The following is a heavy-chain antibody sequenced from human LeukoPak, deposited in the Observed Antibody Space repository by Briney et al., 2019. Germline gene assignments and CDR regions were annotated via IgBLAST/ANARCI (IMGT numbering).Heavy chain of an antibody. CDR2: INHSGST. D-gene: IGHD3-10*01. V-gene: IGHV4-34*01. CDR3: ARSRLLWFGELMGGFDY. Sequence: SETLSLTCAVYGGSFSGYYWSWIRQPPGKGLEWIGEINHSGSTNYNPSLKSRVTISVDTSKNQFSLKLSPVTAADTAVYYCARSRLLWFGELMGGFDYWGQGTLVTVSS. CDR1: GGSFSGYY. J-gene: IGHJ4*02.